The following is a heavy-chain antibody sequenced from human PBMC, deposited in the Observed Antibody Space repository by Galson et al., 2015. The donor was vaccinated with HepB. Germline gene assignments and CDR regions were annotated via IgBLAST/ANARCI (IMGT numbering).Heavy chain of an antibody. Sequence: SLRLSCAASGFTFSDFYMSWMRQAPGKGLEWISYISDSGRTKYYAASVKGRFTISRDNAKNSLHLQMNSLRAEDTAVYYCARDGAGVVPPNPSDAFDIWGQGTMVTVSP. CDR3: ARDGAGVVPPNPSDAFDI. D-gene: IGHD2-2*01. V-gene: IGHV3-11*01. J-gene: IGHJ3*02. CDR1: GFTFSDFY. CDR2: ISDSGRTK.